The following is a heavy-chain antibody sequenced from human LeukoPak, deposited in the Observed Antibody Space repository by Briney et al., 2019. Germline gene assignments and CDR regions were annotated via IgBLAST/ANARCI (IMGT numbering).Heavy chain of an antibody. CDR1: GGTFSSYA. Sequence: SVKISCKASGGTFSSYAISWVRQAPGQGLEWMGGIIPIFGTANYAQKFQGRVTITTDESTSTAYMELSSLRSEDTAVYYCARDSKNSSSWYHFQHWGQGTLSPSPQ. J-gene: IGHJ1*01. D-gene: IGHD6-13*01. V-gene: IGHV1-69*05. CDR2: IIPIFGTA. CDR3: ARDSKNSSSWYHFQH.